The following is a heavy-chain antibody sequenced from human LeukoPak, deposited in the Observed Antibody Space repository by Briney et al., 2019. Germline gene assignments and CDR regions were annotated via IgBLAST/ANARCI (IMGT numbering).Heavy chain of an antibody. V-gene: IGHV1-18*01. CDR2: ISTYNGNT. CDR3: ARGYYDSSPPFDY. J-gene: IGHJ4*02. Sequence: ASVKVACKASGYTFTSFGLTWVRQAPGQGLEWMGWISTYNGNTNYARRFQGRVTMTTETSTSTAYMELRSLRSEDTAVYYCARGYYDSSPPFDYWGQGTLVTVSS. D-gene: IGHD3-22*01. CDR1: GYTFTSFG.